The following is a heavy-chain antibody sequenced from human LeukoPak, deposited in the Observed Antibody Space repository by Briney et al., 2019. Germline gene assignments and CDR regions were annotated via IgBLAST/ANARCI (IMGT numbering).Heavy chain of an antibody. V-gene: IGHV4-4*07. J-gene: IGHJ4*02. CDR2: IYTSGRT. CDR3: ARDTLSFDWGPPRY. D-gene: IGHD3-9*01. CDR1: GDSISVYY. Sequence: SETLSLTCTVSGDSISVYYWNWIRQPAGKGLEWIGRIYTSGRTNYNPSLKSRVTMSVDKSKNQFSLKLSSVTAADTAVYYCARDTLSFDWGPPRYWGQGTLVTVSS.